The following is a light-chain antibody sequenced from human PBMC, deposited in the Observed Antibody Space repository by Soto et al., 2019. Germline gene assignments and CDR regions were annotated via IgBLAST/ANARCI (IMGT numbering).Light chain of an antibody. CDR2: EVS. CDR3: SSYTSSSTPYV. Sequence: QSALTHPASVSGSPGQSITISCTGTSSDVGGYNYVSWYQQHPGKAPKLMIYEVSNRPSGDSDRFSGSKSGNTASLTISGLQAEDEADYYCSSYTSSSTPYVFGSGTKVTVL. V-gene: IGLV2-14*03. CDR1: SSDVGGYNY. J-gene: IGLJ1*01.